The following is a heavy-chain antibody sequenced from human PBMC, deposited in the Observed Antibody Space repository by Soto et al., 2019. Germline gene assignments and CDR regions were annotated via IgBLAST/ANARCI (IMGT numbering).Heavy chain of an antibody. CDR1: DGNIGTHY. J-gene: IGHJ4*02. CDR2: IDASGSA. Sequence: SATLSLTCTVSDGNIGTHYCSWIRQPAGKGLEWIGRIDASGSADYNPSLKSRVTVSVDTSKNQFSLRLSSVTAADTAVYYCARGGHDFWSGPFDYWGQGVQVTVSS. CDR3: ARGGHDFWSGPFDY. D-gene: IGHD3-3*01. V-gene: IGHV4-4*07.